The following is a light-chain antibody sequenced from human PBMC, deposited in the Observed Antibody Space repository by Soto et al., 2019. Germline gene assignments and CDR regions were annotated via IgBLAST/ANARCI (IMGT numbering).Light chain of an antibody. CDR2: EVN. Sequence: QSALTQPPSASGSPGQSVTISCTGTRSDVGDYNYVSWYQQHPGKAPKLIIYEVNKRPSGVPDRFSGSKSGNTASLSVSGLQADDEADYCCSSYAGSNNLEVFGGGTKLTVL. CDR1: RSDVGDYNY. V-gene: IGLV2-8*01. J-gene: IGLJ2*01. CDR3: SSYAGSNNLEV.